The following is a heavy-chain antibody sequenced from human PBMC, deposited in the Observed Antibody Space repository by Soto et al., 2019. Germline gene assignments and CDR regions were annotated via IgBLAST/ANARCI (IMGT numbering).Heavy chain of an antibody. V-gene: IGHV4-31*02. CDR1: GGSMSSGGSVSSGGYY. CDR3: APGTCRGWDDHFDS. CDR2: IYHSGYC. Sequence: QVQLQESGPGLVKPSQTLSLRCTVSGGSMSSGGSVSSGGYYWSWIRQHPVRGLEWIGYIYHSGYCDYNTSLKSRVTISVDTAENRYCLKLSSITAADTVVYYCAPGTCRGWDDHFDSWGPGTLITVSS. J-gene: IGHJ4*02. D-gene: IGHD6-19*01.